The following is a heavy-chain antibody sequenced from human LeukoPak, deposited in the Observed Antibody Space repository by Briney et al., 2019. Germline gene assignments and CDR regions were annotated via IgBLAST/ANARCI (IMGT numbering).Heavy chain of an antibody. D-gene: IGHD3-10*01. V-gene: IGHV1-8*01. Sequence: GASVKVSCKASGYTFTSYDINWVRQATGQGLEWMGWMNPNSGNTGYAQKFQGRVTMTRNTSISTAYMELSSLRSEDTAVYYCARVGPMVRGVIIMYYFDYWGQGTLVTASS. CDR3: ARVGPMVRGVIIMYYFDY. CDR1: GYTFTSYD. CDR2: MNPNSGNT. J-gene: IGHJ4*02.